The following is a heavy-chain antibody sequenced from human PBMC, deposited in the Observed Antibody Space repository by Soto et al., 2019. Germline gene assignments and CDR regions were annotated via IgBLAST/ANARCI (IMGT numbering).Heavy chain of an antibody. CDR3: ARDRGHHDSSGYYQAPFDY. CDR1: GGSFSGYY. V-gene: IGHV4-59*01. Sequence: SETLSLTCAVYGGSFSGYYWSWIRQPPGKGLEWIGYIHDSGSTHYNPSLKSRITISVDTSKNQFSLKLNSVIAADTAVYYCARDRGHHDSSGYYQAPFDYWGLGTLVTVSS. CDR2: IHDSGST. D-gene: IGHD3-22*01. J-gene: IGHJ4*02.